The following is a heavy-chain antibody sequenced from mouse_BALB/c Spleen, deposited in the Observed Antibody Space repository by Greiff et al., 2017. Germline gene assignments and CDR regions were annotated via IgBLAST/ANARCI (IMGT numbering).Heavy chain of an antibody. V-gene: IGHV1S81*02. J-gene: IGHJ2*01. CDR2: INPSNGGT. CDR1: GYTFTSYY. CDR3: TRSNYYYGSSYFDY. Sequence: VQLQQSGAELVKPGASVKLSCKASGYTFTSYYMYWVKQRPGQGLEWIGEINPSNGGTNFNEKFKSKATLTVDKSSSTAYMQLSSLTSEDSAVYYCTRSNYYYGSSYFDYWGQGTTLTVSS. D-gene: IGHD1-1*01.